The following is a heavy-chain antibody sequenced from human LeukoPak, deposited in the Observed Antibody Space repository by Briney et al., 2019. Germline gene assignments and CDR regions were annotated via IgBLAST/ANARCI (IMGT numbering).Heavy chain of an antibody. CDR3: AKDTKLTSGFIYYYYNSMDV. CDR2: ISGSGSST. J-gene: IGHJ6*02. D-gene: IGHD3-22*01. CDR1: EFTFSGFA. V-gene: IGHV3-23*01. Sequence: QSGGSLRLSCAASEFTFSGFAMNWVRQAPGKGLDWVSGISGSGSSTYYADSVKGRFTISRDNAKNRLYLQINSLRAEDTAVYYCAKDTKLTSGFIYYYYNSMDVWGQGTTVTVSS.